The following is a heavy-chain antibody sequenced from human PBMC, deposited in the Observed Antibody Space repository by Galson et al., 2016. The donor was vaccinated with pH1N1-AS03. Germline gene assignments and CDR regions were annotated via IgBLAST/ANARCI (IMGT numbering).Heavy chain of an antibody. V-gene: IGHV4-59*01. CDR2: IYYTGNT. CDR1: GDSFSNYY. J-gene: IGHJ4*02. D-gene: IGHD3-22*01. Sequence: LTCTISGDSFSNYYWSWIRAPPGRGLEWIGYIYYTGNTKNNPSLESRVIISLDTSKNQFSLTLKSVTAADTAVYYCARAGPSGYADFDYWSQGILVTVSS. CDR3: ARAGPSGYADFDY.